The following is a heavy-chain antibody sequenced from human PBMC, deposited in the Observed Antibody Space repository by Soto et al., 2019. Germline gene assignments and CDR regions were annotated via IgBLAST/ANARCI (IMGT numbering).Heavy chain of an antibody. J-gene: IGHJ4*02. V-gene: IGHV3-23*01. D-gene: IGHD2-21*02. CDR2: ISGSGGST. CDR1: AFTFSSYA. CDR3: AKEYCGGDCYSGAAEYYFDY. Sequence: SGGSLRLSCAASAFTFSSYAMSWVRQAPGKGLEWVSGISGSGGSTYYADSVKGRFTISRDNSKNTLYLQMNSLRAEDTAVYYCAKEYCGGDCYSGAAEYYFDYWGQGTLVTVSS.